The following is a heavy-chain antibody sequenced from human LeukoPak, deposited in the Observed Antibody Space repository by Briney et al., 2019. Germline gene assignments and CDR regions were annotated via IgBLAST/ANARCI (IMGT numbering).Heavy chain of an antibody. CDR2: IIPIFGTA. CDR3: ARGGYSNHRPLYYYYYMDV. D-gene: IGHD4-11*01. V-gene: IGHV1-69*06. CDR1: GGTFSSYA. J-gene: IGHJ6*03. Sequence: ASVKVSCKASGGTFSSYAISWVRQAPGQGLEWMGGIIPIFGTANYAQKFQGRVTITADKSTSTAYMELSSLRSEDTAVYYCARGGYSNHRPLYYYYYMDVWGKGTTVTVSS.